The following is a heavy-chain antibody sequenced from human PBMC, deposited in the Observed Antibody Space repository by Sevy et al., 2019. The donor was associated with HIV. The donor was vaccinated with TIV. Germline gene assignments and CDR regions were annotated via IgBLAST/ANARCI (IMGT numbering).Heavy chain of an antibody. CDR3: ARGARGTLPSYYYYPMDV. D-gene: IGHD1-1*01. CDR1: GYRFTDYW. Sequence: GESLKISCKASGYRFTDYWIGWVRQMPGKGLEWMGIIYPGDSDTTYSPSFQGQVTISVDKSINTAYLQWSSLKASDNAIFYCARGARGTLPSYYYYPMDVWGQGTTVTVSS. J-gene: IGHJ6*02. V-gene: IGHV5-51*01. CDR2: IYPGDSDT.